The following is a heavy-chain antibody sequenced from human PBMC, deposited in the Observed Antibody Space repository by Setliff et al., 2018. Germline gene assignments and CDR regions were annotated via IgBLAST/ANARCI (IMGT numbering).Heavy chain of an antibody. Sequence: ASVKVSCKASGYTFTSYGVSWVRQAPGQGLEWMGWMNPNSGKTGYAQKFQGRVVMTRNTSISTAYLELNTLRSDDTAVYYCARERYFDYWGQGTLVTVSS. CDR2: MNPNSGKT. J-gene: IGHJ4*02. CDR1: GYTFTSYG. V-gene: IGHV1-8*01. CDR3: ARERYFDY.